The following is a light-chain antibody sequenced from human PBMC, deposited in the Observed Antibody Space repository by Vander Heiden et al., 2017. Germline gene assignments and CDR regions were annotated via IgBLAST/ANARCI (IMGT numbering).Light chain of an antibody. Sequence: DIQMTQSPSSLSASVGDRVTITCRASQSISSYLNWYQQKPGKAPKLLIYAASSLQSGVPSRFRSSGSGTDFTRTISSLQTEDVATDYCKQWYSTLTLTFGGGTKVEIK. CDR1: QSISSY. J-gene: IGKJ4*01. CDR2: AAS. V-gene: IGKV1-39*01. CDR3: KQWYSTLTLT.